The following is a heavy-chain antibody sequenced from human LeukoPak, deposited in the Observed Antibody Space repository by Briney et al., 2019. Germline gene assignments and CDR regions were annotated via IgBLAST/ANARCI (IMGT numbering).Heavy chain of an antibody. CDR1: GFTFSDYY. CDR2: ISSSGSTI. V-gene: IGHV3-11*04. Sequence: PGGSLRLSCAASGFTFSDYYMSWIRQAPGKGLEWVSYISSSGSTIYYADSVKGRFTISRDNAKNSLYLQMNSLRAEDTAVYYCTRRAAALDAFDIWGKGTMVTVSS. CDR3: TRRAAALDAFDI. D-gene: IGHD6-13*01. J-gene: IGHJ3*02.